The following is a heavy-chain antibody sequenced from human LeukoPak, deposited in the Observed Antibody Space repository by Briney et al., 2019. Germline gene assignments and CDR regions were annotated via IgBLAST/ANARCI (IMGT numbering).Heavy chain of an antibody. J-gene: IGHJ4*02. V-gene: IGHV3-7*01. CDR2: IKQDGSEK. CDR3: ARDELGY. D-gene: IGHD1-7*01. CDR1: GFTLSSYW. Sequence: QPGGSQSLSCGASGFTLSSYWMSWVRQAPGKGLEWVANIKQDGSEKYYVDSVEGRFTISRDNAKNSLYLQMNSLRAEDTAVYYCARDELGYWGQGTLVTVSS.